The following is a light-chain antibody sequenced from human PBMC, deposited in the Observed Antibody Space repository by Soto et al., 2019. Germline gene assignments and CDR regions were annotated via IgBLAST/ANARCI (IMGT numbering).Light chain of an antibody. Sequence: QSALTQPASVSGSPGQSITISCTGSSIDVGGYNYVSWYQQHPGKAPKLMIYDVSNRPSGVSNRFSGSKSGNTASLTISGLQAEDEADYYCSSYTKSSTVVFGGGTKLTVL. CDR2: DVS. CDR1: SIDVGGYNY. J-gene: IGLJ2*01. V-gene: IGLV2-14*01. CDR3: SSYTKSSTVV.